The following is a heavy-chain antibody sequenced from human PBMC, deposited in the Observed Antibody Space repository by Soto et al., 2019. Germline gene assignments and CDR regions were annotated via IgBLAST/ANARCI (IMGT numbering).Heavy chain of an antibody. Sequence: QVHLVQSGAEVKKPGASVKVSCKASGYTFTSYGITWVRQAPGQGLEWVGWISAHNGNTDYAQKLQGPVIVTRDTSTSTAYMELRSLRSDDTAVYYCARGRYGDYWGQGALVTVSS. CDR3: ARGRYGDY. V-gene: IGHV1-18*01. J-gene: IGHJ4*02. CDR1: GYTFTSYG. CDR2: ISAHNGNT. D-gene: IGHD1-1*01.